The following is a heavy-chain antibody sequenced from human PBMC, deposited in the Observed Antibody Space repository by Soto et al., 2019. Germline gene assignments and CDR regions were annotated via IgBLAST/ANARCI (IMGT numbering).Heavy chain of an antibody. CDR2: ISGSGGST. V-gene: IGHV3-23*01. D-gene: IGHD2-2*01. CDR3: AKDPRPVVPAAIFLIRWSGNWFDP. Sequence: GGSLRLSCAASGFTFSSYAMSWVRQAPGKGLEWVSAISGSGGSTYYADSVKGRFTISRDNSKNTLYLQMNSLRAEDTAVYYCAKDPRPVVPAAIFLIRWSGNWFDPWGQGTLVTVSS. CDR1: GFTFSSYA. J-gene: IGHJ5*02.